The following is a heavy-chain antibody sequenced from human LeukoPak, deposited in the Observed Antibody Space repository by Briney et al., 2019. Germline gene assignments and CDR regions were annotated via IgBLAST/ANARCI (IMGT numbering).Heavy chain of an antibody. CDR2: IIRRGST. V-gene: IGHV4-34*12. CDR1: GESLSGYY. J-gene: IGHJ4*02. D-gene: IGHD3-22*01. CDR3: ARTYEFERSGSRVPYFDY. Sequence: SETLSLTCAVHGESLSGYYWSWIRQPPGKGLEWVGEIIRRGSTNYNPSLKSRVTISVDTSKSQSSLKLSSETAADTAVHYCARTYEFERSGSRVPYFDYWGQGTLVTVSS.